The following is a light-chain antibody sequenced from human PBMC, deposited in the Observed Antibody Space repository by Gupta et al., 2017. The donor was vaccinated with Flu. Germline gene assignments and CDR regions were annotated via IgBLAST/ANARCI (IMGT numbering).Light chain of an antibody. Sequence: DIQMTQSPSTLSASDGDTVTITCRASQSFSTWLAWYQQKPGKAPKLLIYKASSSETGVPSRFSGSGSGTDFTLTISSLQPDDFATYFCQQYNSYPWTFGQGTKVEI. J-gene: IGKJ1*01. CDR2: KAS. CDR3: QQYNSYPWT. CDR1: QSFSTW. V-gene: IGKV1-5*03.